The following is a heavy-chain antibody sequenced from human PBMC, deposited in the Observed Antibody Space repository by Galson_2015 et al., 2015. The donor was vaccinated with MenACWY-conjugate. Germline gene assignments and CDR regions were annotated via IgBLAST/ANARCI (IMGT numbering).Heavy chain of an antibody. CDR1: GLTFSGYG. CDR2: ISHDGGNK. D-gene: IGHD6-19*01. CDR3: AREGSGWGLLWDV. Sequence: SLRLSCAASGLTFSGYGMHWVRQAPGKGLEWVALISHDGGNKYYADSVKGRFTISRDNSKNTLYLQMNNLRVEDTAIYYCAREGSGWGLLWDVWGQGTMVTVSS. J-gene: IGHJ6*02. V-gene: IGHV3-30*03.